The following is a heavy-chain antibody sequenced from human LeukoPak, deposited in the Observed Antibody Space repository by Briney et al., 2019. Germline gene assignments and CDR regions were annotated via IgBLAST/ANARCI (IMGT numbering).Heavy chain of an antibody. V-gene: IGHV3-30*02. CDR2: IRYDGSNK. D-gene: IGHD2-15*01. CDR1: GFTFSSYG. Sequence: GGSLTLSCAASGFTFSSYGMHWVRQAPGKGLEWVAFIRYDGSNKYYADSVKGRFTISRDNSKNTLYLQMNSLRAEDTAVYYCAKPDLVYCSGGSCLPLDYWGQGTLVTVSS. CDR3: AKPDLVYCSGGSCLPLDY. J-gene: IGHJ4*02.